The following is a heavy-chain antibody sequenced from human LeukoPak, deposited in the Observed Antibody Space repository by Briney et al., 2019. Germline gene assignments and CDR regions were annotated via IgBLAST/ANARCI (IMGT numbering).Heavy chain of an antibody. CDR1: GGTLSSYA. Sequence: SVKVSCKASGGTLSSYAISWVRQAPGQGLEWMGGIIPIVGPANYAQKFQGRVTITADESTSTAYMELSSLRSEDTAVYYCAVARTEYCSGGSCYFLYGMDVWGKGTTVTVSS. CDR2: IIPIVGPA. CDR3: AVARTEYCSGGSCYFLYGMDV. D-gene: IGHD2-15*01. V-gene: IGHV1-69*13. J-gene: IGHJ6*04.